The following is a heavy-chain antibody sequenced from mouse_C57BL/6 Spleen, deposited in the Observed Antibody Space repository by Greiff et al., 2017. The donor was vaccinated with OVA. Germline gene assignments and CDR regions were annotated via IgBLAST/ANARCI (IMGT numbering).Heavy chain of an antibody. Sequence: EVKLMESGEGLVKPGGSLKLSCAASGFTFSSYAMSWVCQTPEKRLEWVAYISSGGDYIYYADTVKGRFTISRDNARNTLYLQMSSLKSEDTAMYYCTRDEGRYFDYWGQGTTLTVSS. CDR3: TRDEGRYFDY. CDR1: GFTFSSYA. D-gene: IGHD3-3*01. J-gene: IGHJ2*01. CDR2: ISSGGDYI. V-gene: IGHV5-9-1*02.